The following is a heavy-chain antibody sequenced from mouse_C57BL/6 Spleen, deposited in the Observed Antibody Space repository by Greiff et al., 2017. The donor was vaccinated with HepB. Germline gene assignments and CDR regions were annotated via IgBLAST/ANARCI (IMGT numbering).Heavy chain of an antibody. CDR1: GYSFTGYY. D-gene: IGHD1-1*01. J-gene: IGHJ2*01. V-gene: IGHV1-42*01. Sequence: EVQLVESGPELVKPGASVKISCKASGYSFTGYYMNWVKQSPEKSLEWIGEINPSTGGTTYNQKFKAKATLTVDKSSSTAYMQLKSLTSEDSAVYYCARAPLYYGSSLDYWGQGTTLTVSS. CDR2: INPSTGGT. CDR3: ARAPLYYGSSLDY.